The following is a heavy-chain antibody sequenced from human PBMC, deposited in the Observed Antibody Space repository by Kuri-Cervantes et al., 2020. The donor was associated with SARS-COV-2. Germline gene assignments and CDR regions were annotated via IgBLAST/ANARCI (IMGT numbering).Heavy chain of an antibody. CDR3: ARLDSSGSGDN. V-gene: IGHV4-39*06. D-gene: IGHD3-22*01. CDR2: KYYSRTT. J-gene: IGHJ4*02. Sequence: SESLSPTCTVYGDHIISGTYSWGWIRLPPGRGLEWIGQKYYSRTTQYNPSLKCRVTILLDSSHNLFTLTVTSVTAADTAVDYCARLDSSGSGDNWGQGTLVTVS. CDR1: GDHIISGTYS.